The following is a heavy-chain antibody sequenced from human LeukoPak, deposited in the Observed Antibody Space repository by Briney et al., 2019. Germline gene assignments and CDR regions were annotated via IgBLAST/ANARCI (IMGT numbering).Heavy chain of an antibody. CDR3: ARDARRYYDISGYPRINWFDP. D-gene: IGHD3-22*01. Sequence: PGGSLRLSCAASGFTFSSSAMHWVRQAPGKGLEWVAVISYDGSNKYYADSVKGRFTISRDNSKNTLYLQMNSLRAEDTAVYYCARDARRYYDISGYPRINWFDPWGQGTLVTVSS. J-gene: IGHJ5*02. CDR1: GFTFSSSA. CDR2: ISYDGSNK. V-gene: IGHV3-30*04.